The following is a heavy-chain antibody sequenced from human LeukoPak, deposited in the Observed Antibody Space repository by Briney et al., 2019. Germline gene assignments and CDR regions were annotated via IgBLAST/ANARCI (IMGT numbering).Heavy chain of an antibody. CDR3: ARGGYCSSTSCANDAFDI. J-gene: IGHJ3*02. Sequence: ASVKVSCKASGYTFTSYGISWVRQAPGQGLEWMGWISAYNGNTNYAQKLQGRVTMTTDTSTSTAYMELRSLRSDDTAVYYCARGGYCSSTSCANDAFDIWGQGTVVTVSS. D-gene: IGHD2-2*01. V-gene: IGHV1-18*01. CDR1: GYTFTSYG. CDR2: ISAYNGNT.